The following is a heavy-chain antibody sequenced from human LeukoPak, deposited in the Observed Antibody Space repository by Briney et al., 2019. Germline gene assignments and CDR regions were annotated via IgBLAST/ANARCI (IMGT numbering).Heavy chain of an antibody. V-gene: IGHV1-2*06. CDR2: INPNTGGT. Sequence: ASVKVSCKASGYTFTGYYIHWVRQAPGQGLEWMGRINPNTGGTDYAQKFQGRVTMTRDTAITTAYMELSRLTSDDTAIYYCAKVPPSITAAGNWLGPWGQGALVTVSS. CDR1: GYTFTGYY. J-gene: IGHJ5*02. D-gene: IGHD6-13*01. CDR3: AKVPPSITAAGNWLGP.